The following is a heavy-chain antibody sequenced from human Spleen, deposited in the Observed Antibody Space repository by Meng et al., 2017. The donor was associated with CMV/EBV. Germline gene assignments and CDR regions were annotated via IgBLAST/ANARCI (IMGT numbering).Heavy chain of an antibody. Sequence: GESLKISCAASGLTFSDHHLDWVRQAPGRGLEWVGQIKKKADSYTTYYAASVKGRFTISRDNSMNMLYLQMNSLKPEDRALYYCAKDDSNGFYYFHYWGQGTLVTVSS. CDR3: AKDDSNGFYYFHY. CDR2: IKKKADSYTT. D-gene: IGHD3-22*01. V-gene: IGHV3-72*01. J-gene: IGHJ4*02. CDR1: GLTFSDHH.